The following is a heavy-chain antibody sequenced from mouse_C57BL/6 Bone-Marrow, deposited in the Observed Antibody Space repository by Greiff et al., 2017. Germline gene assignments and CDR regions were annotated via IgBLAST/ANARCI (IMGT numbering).Heavy chain of an antibody. CDR1: GFTFSDYG. J-gene: IGHJ2*01. Sequence: DVMLVESGGGLVKPGGSLKLSCAASGFTFSDYGMHWVRQAPEKGLEWVAYISSGSSTIYYADTVKGRYTISRDNAKNTLFLQMTSLRSEDTAMYYCARQGTFDYWGQGTTLTVSS. CDR3: ARQGTFDY. V-gene: IGHV5-17*01. CDR2: ISSGSSTI.